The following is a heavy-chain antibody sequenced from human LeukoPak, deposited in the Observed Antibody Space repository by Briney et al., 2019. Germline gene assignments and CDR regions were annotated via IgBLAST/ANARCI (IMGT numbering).Heavy chain of an antibody. CDR2: IYYSGST. Sequence: SETLSLTCTVSGGSISSSSYYWGWIRQPPGRGLEWIGSIYYSGSTYYNPSLKSRVTISVDTSKNQFSLKLNSVTAADTAVYYCARRARYCNGDSCYSTAFDVWGQGTMVTVSS. V-gene: IGHV4-39*07. CDR1: GGSISSSSYY. CDR3: ARRARYCNGDSCYSTAFDV. J-gene: IGHJ3*01. D-gene: IGHD2-15*01.